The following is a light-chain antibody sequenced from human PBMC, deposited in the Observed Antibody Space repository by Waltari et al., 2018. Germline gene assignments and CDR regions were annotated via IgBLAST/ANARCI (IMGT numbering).Light chain of an antibody. J-gene: IGKJ4*01. CDR2: DAS. CDR3: QQYSGYSGI. Sequence: DIQMTQSPSTLSASVGDRVTITCRASQGISRGLAWYQQKPGKPPKVLIYDASSLGSGVPSRVSGSGSATEFTLVISNLQPDDVATYYCQQYSGYSGIFGGGTKVEIK. V-gene: IGKV1-5*01. CDR1: QGISRG.